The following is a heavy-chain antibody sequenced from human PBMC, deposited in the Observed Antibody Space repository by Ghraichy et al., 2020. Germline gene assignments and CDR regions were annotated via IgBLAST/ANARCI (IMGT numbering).Heavy chain of an antibody. CDR1: GFTFSSYS. V-gene: IGHV3-21*01. J-gene: IGHJ6*02. D-gene: IGHD3-3*01. CDR3: ARGGFLEWLLFPGDYYYGMDV. CDR2: ISSSSSYI. Sequence: GGSLRLSCAASGFTFSSYSMNWVRQAPGKGLEWVSSISSSSSYIYYADSVKGRFTISRDNAKNSLYLQMNSLRAEDTAVYYCARGGFLEWLLFPGDYYYGMDVWGQGTTVTVSS.